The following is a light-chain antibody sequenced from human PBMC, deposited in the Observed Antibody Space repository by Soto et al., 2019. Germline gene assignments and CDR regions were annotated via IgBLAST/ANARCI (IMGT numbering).Light chain of an antibody. V-gene: IGKV2-24*01. CDR3: MQSSQLRT. Sequence: IVLTQTPLSSPVTLGQPASFSFRSXEILLHSDGNTYLSWLHQRPGQPPRLLIYQVSKRFPGVPDRISGSGAGTNFTLRISRVESEDAGTYLCMQSSQLRTFGQGTKVDIK. CDR2: QVS. CDR1: EILLHSDGNTY. J-gene: IGKJ1*01.